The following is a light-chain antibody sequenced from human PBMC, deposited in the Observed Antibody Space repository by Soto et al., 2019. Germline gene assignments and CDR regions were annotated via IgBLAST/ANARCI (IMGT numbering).Light chain of an antibody. CDR3: AAWDDSLSGGV. CDR2: SNY. J-gene: IGLJ3*02. Sequence: QSVLTQPPSASGTPGQRVTISCSGSSSNIGSNYVYWYQQLPGTAPKLLIYSNYQRPSGVPDRFSGSKSGTSASLAISGLRSEDEADYYCAAWDDSLSGGVFGGGTKVTVL. CDR1: SSNIGSNY. V-gene: IGLV1-47*02.